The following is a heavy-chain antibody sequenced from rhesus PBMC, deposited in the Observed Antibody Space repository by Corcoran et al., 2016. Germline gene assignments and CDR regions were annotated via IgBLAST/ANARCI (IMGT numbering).Heavy chain of an antibody. D-gene: IGHD5-24*01. V-gene: IGHV3-14*01. CDR3: AGGWRVQLGFDY. Sequence: EVQLVDSGGGLAQPGGSLRLSCAASGFPFGSYWMHWFRQAPGKGLEWISAIKSAGSSTYYADSVKGRFTISRENAKNTLYLQMDGLRAEDTAVYYCAGGWRVQLGFDYWGQGVLVTVSS. CDR1: GFPFGSYW. CDR2: IKSAGSST. J-gene: IGHJ4*01.